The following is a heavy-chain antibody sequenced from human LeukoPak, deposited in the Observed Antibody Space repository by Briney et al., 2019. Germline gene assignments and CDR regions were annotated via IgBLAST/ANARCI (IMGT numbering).Heavy chain of an antibody. CDR2: ISYDGSNK. V-gene: IGHV3-30-3*01. J-gene: IGHJ4*02. CDR3: ARDRGLRLGEYSDFDY. CDR1: GFTFSSYA. Sequence: GGSLRLSCAASGFTFSSYAMHWVRQAPGKGLEWVAVISYDGSNKYYADSVKGRFTISRDNSKNMLYLQMNSLRAEDTAVYYCARDRGLRLGEYSDFDYWGQGTLVTVSS. D-gene: IGHD3-16*01.